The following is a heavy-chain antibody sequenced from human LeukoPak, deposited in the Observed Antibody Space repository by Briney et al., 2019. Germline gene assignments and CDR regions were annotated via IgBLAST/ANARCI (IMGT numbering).Heavy chain of an antibody. J-gene: IGHJ5*02. CDR1: GYSFTSYW. V-gene: IGHV5-51*01. D-gene: IGHD1-1*01. CDR3: ARRAQYSWNDVPWFDP. CDR2: IYPGDSDT. Sequence: GESLKISCKGSGYSFTSYWIGWVRQMPGKGLEWMGIIYPGDSDTRYSPSFQGQVTISADKSIGTAYLQWSSLKASDTAIYYCARRAQYSWNDVPWFDPWGQGTLVTVSS.